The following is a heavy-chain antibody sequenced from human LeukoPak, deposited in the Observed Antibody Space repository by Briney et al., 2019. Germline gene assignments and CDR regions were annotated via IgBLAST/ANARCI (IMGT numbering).Heavy chain of an antibody. Sequence: PGGSLRLSCAASGFTFGDYAMSWVRQAPGQGLEGVGFIRTEAYDGATDYGASVKGRFTISRDDSKNIAYLQMNSLNTEDTAVYYCTRTFGYYYFYMDVWGKGTTVIVSS. CDR1: GFTFGDYA. V-gene: IGHV3-49*04. D-gene: IGHD3-16*01. J-gene: IGHJ6*03. CDR3: TRTFGYYYFYMDV. CDR2: IRTEAYDGAT.